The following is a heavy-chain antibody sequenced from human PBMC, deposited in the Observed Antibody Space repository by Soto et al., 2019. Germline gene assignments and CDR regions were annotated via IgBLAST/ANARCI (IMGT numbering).Heavy chain of an antibody. J-gene: IGHJ3*02. D-gene: IGHD3-3*02. CDR3: ARPSLQGVAFPYDAFDI. CDR2: IYPGDSDT. CDR1: GDSFTRYW. Sequence: EESLKISCKGSGDSFTRYWIGWVRQVPGKGLEWMGIIYPGDSDTRYSPSFQGQVTISADKSISTAYLQWSSLKASDTAMYYCARPSLQGVAFPYDAFDIWGQGTMVTVSS. V-gene: IGHV5-51*01.